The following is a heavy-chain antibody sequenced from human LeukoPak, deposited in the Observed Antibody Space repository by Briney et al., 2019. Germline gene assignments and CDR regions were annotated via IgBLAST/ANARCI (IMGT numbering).Heavy chain of an antibody. CDR3: TTVSTSDLYYYYYYYMDV. J-gene: IGHJ6*03. CDR2: IKSKTDGGTT. V-gene: IGHV3-15*01. Sequence: PGGSLRLSCAASGFTFSNAWMSWVRQAPGKGLEWVGRIKSKTDGGTTDYAAPVKGRFTISRDDSKNTLYLQMNSLKTEDTAVYYCTTVSTSDLYYYYYYYMDVWGKGTTVTVSS. D-gene: IGHD2-2*01. CDR1: GFTFSNAW.